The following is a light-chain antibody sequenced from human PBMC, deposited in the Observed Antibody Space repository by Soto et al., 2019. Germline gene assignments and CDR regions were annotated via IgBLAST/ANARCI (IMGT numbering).Light chain of an antibody. J-gene: IGLJ1*01. CDR2: DVS. CDR3: SSYAGSNTDYV. CDR1: SNDVGGYNY. Sequence: QSVLTQPRSVSGSPGQSATISCTGTSNDVGGYNYVSWYQQHPGKAPKLMIFDVSKRPSGVPDRFSGSKSGNTASLTVSGLQAEDEADYYCSSYAGSNTDYVFGTGTKVTVL. V-gene: IGLV2-11*01.